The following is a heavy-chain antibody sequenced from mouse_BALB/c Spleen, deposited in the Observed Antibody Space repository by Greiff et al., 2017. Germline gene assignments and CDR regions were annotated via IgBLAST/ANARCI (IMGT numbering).Heavy chain of an antibody. CDR1: GFSLTSYG. D-gene: IGHD3-1*01. J-gene: IGHJ4*01. Sequence: VQRVESGPGLVAPSQSLSITCTVSGFSLTSYGVSWVRQPPGKGLEWLGVIWGDGSTNYHSALISRLSISKDNSKSQVFLKLNSLQTDDTATYYCAQGSSGYLYYAMDYWGQGTSVTVSS. V-gene: IGHV2-3*01. CDR2: IWGDGST. CDR3: AQGSSGYLYYAMDY.